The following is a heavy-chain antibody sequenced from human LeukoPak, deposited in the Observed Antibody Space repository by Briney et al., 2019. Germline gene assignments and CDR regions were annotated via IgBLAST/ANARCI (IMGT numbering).Heavy chain of an antibody. D-gene: IGHD5-18*01. Sequence: GGSLRLSCAASGFTFGSHWMHWVRQAPGKGLVWVSRINSDGSITSYADSVKGRFTISRDNAKDTLYLQMNSLRAEDAAVYYCASPMWDTAIHDYWGQGTLVTVSS. J-gene: IGHJ4*02. CDR2: INSDGSIT. V-gene: IGHV3-74*01. CDR1: GFTFGSHW. CDR3: ASPMWDTAIHDY.